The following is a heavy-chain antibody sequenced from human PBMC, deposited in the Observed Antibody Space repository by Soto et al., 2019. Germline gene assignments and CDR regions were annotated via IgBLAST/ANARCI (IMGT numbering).Heavy chain of an antibody. CDR2: ISYDGSNK. Sequence: QVQLVESGGGVVQPGRSLRLSCAASGFTFSSYAMHWVRQAPGKGLEWVAVISYDGSNKYYADSVKGRFTISRDNSKNTLYLQMNSLRAEDTAVYYCARDVGSSRAYYYYYGMDVWGQGTTVTVSS. V-gene: IGHV3-30-3*01. D-gene: IGHD3-10*01. CDR3: ARDVGSSRAYYYYYGMDV. CDR1: GFTFSSYA. J-gene: IGHJ6*02.